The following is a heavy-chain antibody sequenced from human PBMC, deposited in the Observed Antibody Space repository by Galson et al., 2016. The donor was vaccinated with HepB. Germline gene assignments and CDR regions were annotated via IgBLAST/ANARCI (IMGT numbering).Heavy chain of an antibody. CDR2: IWYDESDK. V-gene: IGHV3-33*08. J-gene: IGHJ4*02. Sequence: SLRLSCAASGFTFSSYAMHWVRQAPGKRLEWVARIWYDESDKLYVDSVKDRFTISRDDSKNTLYLQMNSLRAEDTAVYHCAREEAGDYHFEYWGQGTLDTDSS. D-gene: IGHD7-27*01. CDR1: GFTFSSYA. CDR3: AREEAGDYHFEY.